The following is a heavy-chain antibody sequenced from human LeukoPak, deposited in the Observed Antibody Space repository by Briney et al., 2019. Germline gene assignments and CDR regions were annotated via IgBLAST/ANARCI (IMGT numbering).Heavy chain of an antibody. CDR3: AREYYYDSSGYRYYYYGMDV. CDR2: ISAYNGNT. J-gene: IGHJ6*02. D-gene: IGHD3-22*01. V-gene: IGHV1-18*01. CDR1: GYTFTSYG. Sequence: GASVKVSCKASGYTFTSYGISWVRQAPGQGLEWMEWISAYNGNTNYAQKLQGRVTMTTDTSTSTAYMELRSLRSDDTAVYYCAREYYYDSSGYRYYYYGMDVWGQGTTVTVSS.